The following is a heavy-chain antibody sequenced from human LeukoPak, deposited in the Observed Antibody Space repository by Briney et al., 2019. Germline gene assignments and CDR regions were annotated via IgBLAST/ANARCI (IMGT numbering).Heavy chain of an antibody. Sequence: QPGRSLRLSCAASGFSFRSYGMHWVRQAPGKGLEWVAVISYDGSNKYYADSVKGRFTISRDNSKNTLYLQMNSLRAEDTAVYYCAKGDFDYGGLHWGQGTLVTVSS. CDR1: GFSFRSYG. CDR3: AKGDFDYGGLH. V-gene: IGHV3-30*18. CDR2: ISYDGSNK. D-gene: IGHD4-23*01. J-gene: IGHJ4*02.